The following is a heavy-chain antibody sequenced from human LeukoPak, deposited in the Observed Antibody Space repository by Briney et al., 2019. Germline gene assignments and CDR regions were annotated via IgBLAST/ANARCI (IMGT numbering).Heavy chain of an antibody. V-gene: IGHV1-2*02. CDR1: GYAFTGYY. Sequence: ASVTVSCKSSGYAFTGYYMHWVRQAPGQGLEWMGWINPNSGGTNYAQKFQGRVTMTGDTSISTAYMELSRLRSDDTAVYYCARDPLYYYGSGSYPNWFDPWGQGTLVTVSS. D-gene: IGHD3-10*01. CDR3: ARDPLYYYGSGSYPNWFDP. J-gene: IGHJ5*02. CDR2: INPNSGGT.